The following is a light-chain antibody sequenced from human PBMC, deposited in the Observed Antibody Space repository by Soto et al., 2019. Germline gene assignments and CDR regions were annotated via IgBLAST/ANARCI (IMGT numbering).Light chain of an antibody. CDR3: MQALQIHGWT. J-gene: IGKJ1*01. CDR1: QSLLHSNGYNY. V-gene: IGKV2-28*01. CDR2: LGS. Sequence: EIVMTQSPLSLPVTPGEPASISCRSSQSLLHSNGYNYLDWYLQKPGQSPQLLIYLGSNRASGVPDRFSGSGSGTDFTLKISRVEAEDVGVYYCMQALQIHGWTFGQGTKVEIK.